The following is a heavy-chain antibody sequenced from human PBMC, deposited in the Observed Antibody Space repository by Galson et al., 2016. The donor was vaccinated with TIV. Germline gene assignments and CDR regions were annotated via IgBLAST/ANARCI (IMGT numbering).Heavy chain of an antibody. V-gene: IGHV3-30*02. CDR1: GFSFRRYG. CDR2: IAYDGSVK. J-gene: IGHJ4*02. D-gene: IGHD4-17*01. Sequence: SLRLSCATSGFSFRRYGMYWVRQAPGKGLDWVALIAYDGSVKYYADSVRGRFTISRDNSKNTLFLQMNSLRPEDTGVYYCAKDPRLYGDYLLAYFDFWGQGDLVTVST. CDR3: AKDPRLYGDYLLAYFDF.